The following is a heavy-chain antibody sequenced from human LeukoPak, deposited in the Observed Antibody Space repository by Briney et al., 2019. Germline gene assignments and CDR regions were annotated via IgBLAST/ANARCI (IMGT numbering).Heavy chain of an antibody. D-gene: IGHD1-26*01. CDR1: GGSISSGSYY. CDR3: SRDGGSYYWYFDL. V-gene: IGHV4-61*02. CDR2: IYTSGST. Sequence: SDTLSLTCTVSGGSISSGSYYWSWIRQPAGKGLEWIGRIYTSGSTNYNPSLKSRVTISVDTSKNQFSLKLSSVTAADTAVYYCSRDGGSYYWYFDLWGRGTLVTVSS. J-gene: IGHJ2*01.